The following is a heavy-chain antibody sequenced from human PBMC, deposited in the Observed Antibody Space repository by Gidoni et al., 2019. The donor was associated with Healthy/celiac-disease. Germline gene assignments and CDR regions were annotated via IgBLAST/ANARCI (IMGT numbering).Heavy chain of an antibody. CDR3: TRRVAAAGTYDDY. CDR1: GFTFSGSA. D-gene: IGHD6-13*01. CDR2: IRSKANSYAT. J-gene: IGHJ4*02. Sequence: EVQLVESGGGLVQPGGSLKLSCASSGFTFSGSAMHWVRQASGQGLEWVGRIRSKANSYATAYAASVKGRFTISRDDSKNTAYLQMNSLKTEDTAVYYCTRRVAAAGTYDDYWGQGTLVTVSS. V-gene: IGHV3-73*01.